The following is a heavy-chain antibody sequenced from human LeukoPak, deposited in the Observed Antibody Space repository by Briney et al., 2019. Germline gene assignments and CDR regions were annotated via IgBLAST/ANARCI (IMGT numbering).Heavy chain of an antibody. CDR3: ARVKGRAGLAYCGSDCYPLDY. D-gene: IGHD2-21*02. CDR2: INSDGSST. V-gene: IGHV3-74*01. CDR1: GFTLSSYW. J-gene: IGHJ4*02. Sequence: GGSLRLSCAASGFTLSSYWMHWVRQAPGKGLVWVSRINSDGSSTSYADSVKGRFTISRDNAKNTLCLQMNSLRAEDTAVYYCARVKGRAGLAYCGSDCYPLDYWGQGTLVTVSS.